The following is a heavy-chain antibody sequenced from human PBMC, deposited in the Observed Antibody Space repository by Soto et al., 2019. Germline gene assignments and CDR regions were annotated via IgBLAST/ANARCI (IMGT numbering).Heavy chain of an antibody. CDR2: INPKSGGT. Sequence: QVQLVQSGAEVKKPGASVKVSCKASGYPFTGYYIHWVRQAPGQGLEWMGWINPKSGGTNYAQRFLGWVTMTRDTSISTVYLELGRLTSDDTAVYYCARSKTSGAHEYFEYWGQGTLLSVSS. J-gene: IGHJ1*01. CDR1: GYPFTGYY. CDR3: ARSKTSGAHEYFEY. D-gene: IGHD6-19*01. V-gene: IGHV1-2*04.